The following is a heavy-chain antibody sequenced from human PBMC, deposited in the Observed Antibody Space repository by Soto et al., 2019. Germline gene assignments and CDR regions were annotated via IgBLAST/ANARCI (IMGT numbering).Heavy chain of an antibody. CDR2: IYYSGSA. J-gene: IGHJ5*02. CDR1: GGSISSYY. Sequence: SETLSLTCTVSGGSISSYYWSWIRQPPGKGLEWIGYIYYSGSANYNPSLKSRVTISVDTSKNQFSLKLSSVTAADTAVYYCARDIGLRFLVGWFDPWGQGTLVTVSS. D-gene: IGHD3-3*01. V-gene: IGHV4-59*01. CDR3: ARDIGLRFLVGWFDP.